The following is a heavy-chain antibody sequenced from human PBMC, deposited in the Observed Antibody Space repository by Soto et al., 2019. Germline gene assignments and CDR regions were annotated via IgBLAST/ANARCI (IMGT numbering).Heavy chain of an antibody. V-gene: IGHV4-30-2*01. CDR3: ARSRDFDD. J-gene: IGHJ4*02. CDR1: GGSLSGATYS. CDR2: IFPSGTT. Sequence: SETLSLTCGVSGGSLSGATYSWNWIRQTPGKGLEWIGYIFPSGTTYYNPSLRSRVTISIDVSKNQFSLTLRSLTAADKAVYYCARSRDFDDWSQGTLVTVSS.